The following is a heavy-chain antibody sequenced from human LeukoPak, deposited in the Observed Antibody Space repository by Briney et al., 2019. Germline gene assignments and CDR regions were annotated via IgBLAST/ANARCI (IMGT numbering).Heavy chain of an antibody. J-gene: IGHJ3*01. Sequence: GGSLRLSCTASGFTVSSNYMTWVRQAPGKGLEWVSVIYSGGSTYYADSVKGRFVLSRDNSKNTLYLQMFSLRPEDTAVYFCAKDLILWSQGTVVTVSS. CDR3: AKDLIL. CDR2: IYSGGST. V-gene: IGHV3-66*01. CDR1: GFTVSSNY.